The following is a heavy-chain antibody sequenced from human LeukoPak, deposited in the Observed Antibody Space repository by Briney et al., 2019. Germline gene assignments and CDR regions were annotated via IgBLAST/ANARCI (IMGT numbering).Heavy chain of an antibody. CDR3: ARERELLLNY. Sequence: SETLSLTCTVSGGSFSSSRYYWGWIRQPPGKGLEWIGSIYYSGSTYYNPSLKSRVTISVDTSKNQFSLKLSSVTAADTAVYYCARERELLLNYWGQGTLVTVSS. D-gene: IGHD1-26*01. V-gene: IGHV4-39*07. CDR1: GGSFSSSRYY. CDR2: IYYSGST. J-gene: IGHJ4*02.